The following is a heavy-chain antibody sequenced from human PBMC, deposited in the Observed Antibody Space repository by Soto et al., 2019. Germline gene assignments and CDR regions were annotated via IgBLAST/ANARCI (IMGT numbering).Heavy chain of an antibody. CDR2: ISGSGGST. CDR1: GFTFSSYA. J-gene: IGHJ6*03. CDR3: ANSPATPRYVFPHYYYYYMDV. D-gene: IGHD2-15*01. V-gene: IGHV3-23*01. Sequence: EVQLLESGGGLVQPGGSLRLSCAASGFTFSSYAMSWVRQAPGKGLEWVSAISGSGGSTYYADSVKGRFTISRDNSKNTLYLQMNSLRAEDTAVYYCANSPATPRYVFPHYYYYYMDVWGKGTTVTVSS.